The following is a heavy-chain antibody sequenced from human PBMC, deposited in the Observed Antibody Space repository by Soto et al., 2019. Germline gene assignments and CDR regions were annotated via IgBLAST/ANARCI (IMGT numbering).Heavy chain of an antibody. V-gene: IGHV3-23*01. D-gene: IGHD2-15*01. CDR1: GFTFSSYA. J-gene: IGHJ4*02. Sequence: EVQLLESGGGLVKPGGSLRLSCAASGFTFSSYAMSCVRRAPGTGLEWVSTISGSGGSTYYADSVKGRFTISRDNSKNTLYLQMNSLRAEDTAVYYCAKATYCSGGSCYPYYFDYWGQGTLVTVSS. CDR3: AKATYCSGGSCYPYYFDY. CDR2: ISGSGGST.